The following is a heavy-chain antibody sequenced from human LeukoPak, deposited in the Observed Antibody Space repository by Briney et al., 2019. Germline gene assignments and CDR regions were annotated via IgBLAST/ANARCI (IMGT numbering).Heavy chain of an antibody. CDR1: GFTFGDYA. V-gene: IGHV3-49*03. D-gene: IGHD3-22*01. Sequence: GGSLRLSCTASGFTFGDYAMSWFRQAPGKGLEWVGFVRSRTYGGTTDYAAPVKGRFTISRDDSKNTLYLQMNSLKTEDTAVYYCTASGYYSNFDYWGQGTLVTVSS. J-gene: IGHJ4*02. CDR2: VRSRTYGGTT. CDR3: TASGYYSNFDY.